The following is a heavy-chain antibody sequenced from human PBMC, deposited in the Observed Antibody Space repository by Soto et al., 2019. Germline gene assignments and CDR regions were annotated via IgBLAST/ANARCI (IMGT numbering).Heavy chain of an antibody. CDR3: ARTGADCGGDCYPSSGYDY. CDR2: IYYSGST. V-gene: IGHV4-39*01. D-gene: IGHD2-21*02. J-gene: IGHJ4*02. CDR1: GGSISSSSYY. Sequence: QLQLQESGPGLVKPSETLSLTCTVSGGSISSSSYYWGWIRQPPGKGLEWIGSIYYSGSTYYNPSLKSRVTISVDTSKNQFSLKLSSVSAADTAVYYCARTGADCGGDCYPSSGYDYWGQGTLVTVSS.